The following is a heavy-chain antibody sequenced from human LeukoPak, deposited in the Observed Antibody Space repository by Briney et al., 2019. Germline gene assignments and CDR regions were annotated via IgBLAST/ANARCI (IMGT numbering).Heavy chain of an antibody. D-gene: IGHD3-10*02. CDR1: GFTFSSYE. CDR2: ISSSGSTI. CDR3: ADLGITMIGGV. J-gene: IGHJ6*04. V-gene: IGHV3-48*03. Sequence: GGSLRLSCAASGFTFSSYEMNWVRQAPGKGLEWVSYISSSGSTIYYADSVKGRFTISRDNAMNSLYLQMTSLRAEDTAVYYCADLGITMIGGVGGKGTTVTISA.